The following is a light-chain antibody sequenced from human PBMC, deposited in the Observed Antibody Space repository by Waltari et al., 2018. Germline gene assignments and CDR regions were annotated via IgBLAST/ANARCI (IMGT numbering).Light chain of an antibody. V-gene: IGLV2-18*02. CDR2: EVS. Sequence: QAALTQSPSVSGSPGQSVTISCTGTSSDIGGYNRVSWYQQHPGKAPKLMIYEVSNRPSGVSDRFSGSKSGNTASLIISGLQAEDEADYYCSSYASSSTLVFGGGTRLTVL. J-gene: IGLJ2*01. CDR3: SSYASSSTLV. CDR1: SSDIGGYNR.